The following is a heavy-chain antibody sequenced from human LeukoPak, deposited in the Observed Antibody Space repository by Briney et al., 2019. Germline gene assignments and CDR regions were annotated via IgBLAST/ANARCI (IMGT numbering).Heavy chain of an antibody. J-gene: IGHJ4*02. D-gene: IGHD5-12*01. CDR1: GFTFSSYA. CDR2: ISGSGGST. V-gene: IGHV3-23*01. CDR3: AIRQDSGYAKD. Sequence: GGSLRLSCAASGFTFSSYAMSWVRQAPGKGLEWVSAISGSGGSTYYADSVKGRFTISRDNSKNTLYLQMNSLRAEDTAVYYCAIRQDSGYAKDWGQGPLVTVSS.